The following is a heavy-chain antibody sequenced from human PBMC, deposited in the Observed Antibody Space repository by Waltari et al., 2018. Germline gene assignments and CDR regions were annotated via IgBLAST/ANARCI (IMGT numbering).Heavy chain of an antibody. Sequence: QLQLQESGPGLVKPSETLSLTCTVSGGSISSSSYYWGWIRQPPGKGLEWIGSIYYSGSTYYNPSLKSRVTISVDTSKNQCSLKLSSVTAADTAVYYCARLGDWNYGDYWGQGTLVTVSS. CDR1: GGSISSSSYY. CDR3: ARLGDWNYGDY. V-gene: IGHV4-39*01. CDR2: IYYSGST. J-gene: IGHJ4*02. D-gene: IGHD1-7*01.